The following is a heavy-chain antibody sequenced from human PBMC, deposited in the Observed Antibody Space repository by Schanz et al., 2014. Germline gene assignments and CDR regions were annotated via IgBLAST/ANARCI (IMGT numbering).Heavy chain of an antibody. CDR1: GFTFSNYW. CDR2: IGVDGTTT. D-gene: IGHD3-10*01. CDR3: AKYRGYYRVSGSYRELEY. V-gene: IGHV3-23*04. J-gene: IGHJ4*02. Sequence: EVQLVESGGGLVQPGGSLRLSCAASGFTFSNYWMHWVRQAPGKGLEWVSVIGVDGTTTYYADSVKGRFTISRDNSKNTLYLQMNSLRPEDTAVYYCAKYRGYYRVSGSYRELEYWGQGTLVTVSS.